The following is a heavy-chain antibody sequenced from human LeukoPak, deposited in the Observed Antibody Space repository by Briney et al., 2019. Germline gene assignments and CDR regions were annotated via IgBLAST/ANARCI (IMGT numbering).Heavy chain of an antibody. Sequence: SETLSLTCAVYGGSFSGYYWSWIRQPPGKGLEWIGEINHSGSTNYNPSLKPPVTISVATSMHPFSLKLSSVTAADTAVYYCARVSWNRRYSYDPFDYWGQGTLVTVSS. CDR2: INHSGST. D-gene: IGHD5-18*01. CDR3: ARVSWNRRYSYDPFDY. J-gene: IGHJ4*02. V-gene: IGHV4-34*01. CDR1: GGSFSGYY.